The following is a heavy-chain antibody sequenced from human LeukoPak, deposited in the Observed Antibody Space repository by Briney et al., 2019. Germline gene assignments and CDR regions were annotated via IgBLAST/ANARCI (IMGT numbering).Heavy chain of an antibody. Sequence: RPGGSLRLSCTASGFTFGDYAMSWFRQAPGKGLEWVGFIRSKAYGGTTEYAASVKGRFTISRDDSKSIAYLQMNSLKTEDTAVYYCTRGSRGSLDYFYYMDVWGKGTTVTVSS. CDR3: TRGSRGSLDYFYYMDV. CDR1: GFTFGDYA. CDR2: IRSKAYGGTT. D-gene: IGHD2-15*01. J-gene: IGHJ6*03. V-gene: IGHV3-49*03.